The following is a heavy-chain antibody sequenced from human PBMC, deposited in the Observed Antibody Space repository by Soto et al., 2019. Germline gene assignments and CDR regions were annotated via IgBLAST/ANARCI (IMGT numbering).Heavy chain of an antibody. CDR3: AKDPMIGGVNDAFES. CDR1: GFTFSSYA. V-gene: IGHV3-23*01. CDR2: ITPSGGST. D-gene: IGHD3-22*01. J-gene: IGHJ3*02. Sequence: GGSLRLSCAAPGFTFSSYAMTWVRQAPGKGLEWVSAITPSGGSTHYADSVKGRFTISRDNSKNTLYLQMNSLRAEDTAVYFCAKDPMIGGVNDAFESWGQGTMVTVSS.